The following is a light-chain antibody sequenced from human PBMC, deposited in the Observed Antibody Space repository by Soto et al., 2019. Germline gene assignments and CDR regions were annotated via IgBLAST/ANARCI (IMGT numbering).Light chain of an antibody. Sequence: QSVLTQPASVSGSPGQSITISCTGTSSNVGSYKLISWYQQHPGKAPKLMIFEVNKRPSGVSNRFPSSKSGNTASLTISGLKVDDEADYYCCSSGGSPTYVVGTGTKVTVL. CDR1: SSNVGSYKL. CDR3: CSSGGSPTYV. V-gene: IGLV2-23*02. J-gene: IGLJ1*01. CDR2: EVN.